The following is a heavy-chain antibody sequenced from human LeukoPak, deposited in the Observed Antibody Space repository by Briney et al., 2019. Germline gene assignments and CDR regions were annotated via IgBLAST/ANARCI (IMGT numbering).Heavy chain of an antibody. CDR1: GGSISSYY. Sequence: SETLSLTCTVSGGSISSYYWSWIRQPAGKGLEWIGRIYTSGSTNYNPSLKSRVTMSVDTSKNQFSLKLSSVTAADTAVYYCARAGYYDSSGTGLFDYWGQGTLVTVSS. V-gene: IGHV4-4*07. D-gene: IGHD3-22*01. CDR2: IYTSGST. CDR3: ARAGYYDSSGTGLFDY. J-gene: IGHJ4*02.